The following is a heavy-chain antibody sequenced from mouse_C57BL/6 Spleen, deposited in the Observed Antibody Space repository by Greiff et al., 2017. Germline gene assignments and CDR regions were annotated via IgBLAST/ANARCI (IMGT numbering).Heavy chain of an antibody. V-gene: IGHV5-17*01. Sequence: EVQLVESGGGLVKPGGSLTFSCAASGFTFSDYGMDWVRQAPEKELEWVAYISSGSSTIYYADTVKGRFTISRDNAKNTLYLQMTSLRSEDTAMYYSARGNCDVDYWGQGSTLTVSS. D-gene: IGHD4-1*01. CDR3: ARGNCDVDY. J-gene: IGHJ2*01. CDR2: ISSGSSTI. CDR1: GFTFSDYG.